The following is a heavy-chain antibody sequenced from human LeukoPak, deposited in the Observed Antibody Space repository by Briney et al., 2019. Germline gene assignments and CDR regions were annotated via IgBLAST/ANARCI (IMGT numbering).Heavy chain of an antibody. CDR3: ARPGSRTDFLAAFDI. V-gene: IGHV4-59*01. CDR1: SGSISSYS. J-gene: IGHJ3*02. CDR2: IYYSGFT. D-gene: IGHD2-2*01. Sequence: RASETLCLTCTVSSGSISSYSWSWIRQPPGKGLEWIGYIYYSGFTNYNPSLKSRVTISVDTSKNQLSLKLISVTAADTAVYYCARPGSRTDFLAAFDIWGQGTMVTVSS.